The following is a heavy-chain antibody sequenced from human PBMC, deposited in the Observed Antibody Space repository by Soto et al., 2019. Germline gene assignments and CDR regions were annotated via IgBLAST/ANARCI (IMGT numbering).Heavy chain of an antibody. Sequence: QVQLVQSGAEVKKPGSSVKVSCKASGGTFSSYAISWVRQAPGQGLEWMGGIIPIFGTANYAQKFQGRVTITADESTSTDYMELSSLRSEDRAVDYCARPVVPAATLNWFDPWGQGTLVTVSS. J-gene: IGHJ5*02. D-gene: IGHD2-2*01. V-gene: IGHV1-69*01. CDR3: ARPVVPAATLNWFDP. CDR1: GGTFSSYA. CDR2: IIPIFGTA.